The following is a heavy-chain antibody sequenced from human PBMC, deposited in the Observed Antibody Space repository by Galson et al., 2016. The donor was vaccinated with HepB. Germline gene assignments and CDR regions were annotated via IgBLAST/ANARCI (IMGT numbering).Heavy chain of an antibody. V-gene: IGHV3-23*01. J-gene: IGHJ3*02. CDR1: GFSFINAP. CDR3: AKDPAFTDAFDI. CDR2: INTVAEDT. Sequence: SLRLSCAASGFSFINAPMDWFRQGPGKGLEWVSTINTVAEDTHYADSVKGRFTISRDNSKSTLDLQMSNLRAEDTALYYCAKDPAFTDAFDIWGPGTMVTVSS.